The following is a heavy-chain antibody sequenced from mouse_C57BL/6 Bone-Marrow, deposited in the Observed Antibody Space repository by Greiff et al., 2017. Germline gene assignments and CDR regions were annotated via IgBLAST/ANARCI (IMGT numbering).Heavy chain of an antibody. Sequence: VQLQQPGTELVKPGASVKLSCKASGYTFTSYWMHWVKQRPGQGLEWIGNINPSNGGTNYNAKFKSKATLTVDKSSSTAYMQLSSLTSEDSAVYYCAGLYYGSRRLDYYFDYWGQGTTLTVSS. CDR1: GYTFTSYW. J-gene: IGHJ2*01. CDR3: AGLYYGSRRLDYYFDY. V-gene: IGHV1-53*01. D-gene: IGHD1-1*01. CDR2: INPSNGGT.